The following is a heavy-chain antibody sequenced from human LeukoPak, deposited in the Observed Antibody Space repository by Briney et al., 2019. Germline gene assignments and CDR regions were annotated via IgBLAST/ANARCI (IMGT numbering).Heavy chain of an antibody. CDR2: IYTSGST. CDR3: ARQTVTRDFDY. CDR1: GGSISSGFYY. V-gene: IGHV4-61*02. D-gene: IGHD4-17*01. Sequence: SETLSLTCTVSGGSISSGFYYWSWIRQLAGKGLEWIGRIYTSGSTNYNPSLKSRVTISIDTSKNQFSLKLTSVTAADTAVYYCARQTVTRDFDYWGQGTLVTVSS. J-gene: IGHJ4*02.